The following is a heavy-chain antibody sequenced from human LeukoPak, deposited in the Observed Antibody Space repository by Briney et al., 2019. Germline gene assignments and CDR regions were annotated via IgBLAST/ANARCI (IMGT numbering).Heavy chain of an antibody. CDR3: AREGPPGWGIAVAGTFDY. CDR2: ISSSSSTI. D-gene: IGHD6-19*01. V-gene: IGHV3-48*04. CDR1: GFTFSTNS. Sequence: GGSLRLSCAASGFTFSTNSMNWVRQAPGKGLEWVSYISSSSSTIYYADSVKGRFTISRDNAKNSLYLQMNSLRAEDTAVYYCAREGPPGWGIAVAGTFDYWGQGTLVTVSS. J-gene: IGHJ4*02.